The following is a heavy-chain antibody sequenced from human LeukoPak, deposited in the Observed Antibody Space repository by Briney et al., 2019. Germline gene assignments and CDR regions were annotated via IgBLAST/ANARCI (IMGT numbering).Heavy chain of an antibody. V-gene: IGHV4-39*01. J-gene: IGHJ4*02. CDR2: IYYSGST. CDR3: ARHQLSRVAYYYDSSGYQTPFDY. CDR1: GDSISTYY. Sequence: SETLSLTCTVSGDSISTYYWSWIRQPPGKGLEWIGSIYYSGSTYYNPSLKSRVTISVDTSKNQFSLKLSSVTAADTAVYYCARHQLSRVAYYYDSSGYQTPFDYWGQGTLVTVSS. D-gene: IGHD3-22*01.